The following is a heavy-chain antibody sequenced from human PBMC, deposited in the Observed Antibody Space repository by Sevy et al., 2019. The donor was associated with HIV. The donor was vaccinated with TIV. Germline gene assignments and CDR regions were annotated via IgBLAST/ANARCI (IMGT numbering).Heavy chain of an antibody. CDR1: GFSFSGYV. CDR2: ISGRDSST. Sequence: GGSLRLSCAASGFSFSGYVMNWVRQAPGKGLEWVSSISGRDSSTYYADSVRGRFIISRDNSENTLYLQMNGLRAEDTAVYYCAKVTLWELLAAHDAFDVWGPGTMVTV. D-gene: IGHD1-26*01. J-gene: IGHJ3*01. V-gene: IGHV3-23*01. CDR3: AKVTLWELLAAHDAFDV.